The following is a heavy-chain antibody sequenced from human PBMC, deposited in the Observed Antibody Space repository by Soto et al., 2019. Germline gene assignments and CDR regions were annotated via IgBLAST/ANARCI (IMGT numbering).Heavy chain of an antibody. CDR1: GFSFSTTGAG. V-gene: IGHV2-5*01. Sequence: QIALKESGPTLVKPSQTLTLTCTFSGFSFSTTGAGVGWIRQPPGKALEWLALIFWNDAKRYSPSLRSRLTIIKDTSKNQAVLTMTNVDPVDTATYYCAYRRGGSSSGGNFDYWGQGTPVTVYS. CDR3: AYRRGGSSSGGNFDY. D-gene: IGHD2-15*01. CDR2: IFWNDAK. J-gene: IGHJ4*02.